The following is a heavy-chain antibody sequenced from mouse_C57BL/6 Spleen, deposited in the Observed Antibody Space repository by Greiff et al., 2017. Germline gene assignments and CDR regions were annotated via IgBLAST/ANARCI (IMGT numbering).Heavy chain of an antibody. CDR2: IWSDGST. V-gene: IGHV2-6*03. CDR3: ARETTTGAMDY. J-gene: IGHJ4*01. D-gene: IGHD4-1*01. CDR1: GFSLTSYG. Sequence: VQLKESGPGLVAPSQSLSITCTVSGFSLTSYGVHWVRQPPGKGLEWLVVIWSDGSTTYNSALNSRLSISKNNSKSQVFLKMNSLQTDDPAMYYCARETTTGAMDYWGQGTSVTVSS.